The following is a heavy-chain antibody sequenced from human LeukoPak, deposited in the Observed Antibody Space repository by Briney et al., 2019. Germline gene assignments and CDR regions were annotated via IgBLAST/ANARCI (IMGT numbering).Heavy chain of an antibody. CDR3: ARDLGGIVGATWAFDI. CDR2: IYYSGST. Sequence: SETLSLTCTVSGGSISSSSYYWGWIRQPPGKGLEWIGSIYYSGSTYYNPSLKSRVTISVDTSKNQFSLKLSSVTAADTAVYYCARDLGGIVGATWAFDIWGQGTMVTVSS. CDR1: GGSISSSSYY. V-gene: IGHV4-39*07. J-gene: IGHJ3*02. D-gene: IGHD1-26*01.